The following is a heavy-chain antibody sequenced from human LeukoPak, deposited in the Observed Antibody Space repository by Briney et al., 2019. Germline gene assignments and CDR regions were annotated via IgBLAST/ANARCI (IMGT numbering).Heavy chain of an antibody. Sequence: QSGGSLRLSCAASGFTFSSYGMHWIRQAPGKGLEWVAFIRYDGSNKYYADSVKGRFTISRDNSKNTLYLQMNSLRAEDTAVYYCAKDRASNYCYYYYMDVWGKGTTVTISS. CDR2: IRYDGSNK. CDR3: AKDRASNYCYYYYMDV. J-gene: IGHJ6*03. CDR1: GFTFSSYG. V-gene: IGHV3-30*02.